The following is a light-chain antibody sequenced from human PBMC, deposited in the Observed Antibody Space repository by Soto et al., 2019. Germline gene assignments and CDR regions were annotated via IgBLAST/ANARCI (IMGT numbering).Light chain of an antibody. J-gene: IGLJ2*01. CDR2: SNN. V-gene: IGLV1-44*01. Sequence: QLVLTQPPSASGTPGQRVTISCSGSSSNIGSNSVSWYQQLPGTAPKLLIYSNNQRPSGVPDRFSGSKSGTSASLAISGLQSEDEADYYCAAWDDSLNGHVVFGGGTKVTVL. CDR1: SSNIGSNS. CDR3: AAWDDSLNGHVV.